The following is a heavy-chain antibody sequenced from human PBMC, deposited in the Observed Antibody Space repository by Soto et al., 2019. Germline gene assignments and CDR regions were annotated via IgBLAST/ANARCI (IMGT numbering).Heavy chain of an antibody. CDR3: ARLDSYDYLP. D-gene: IGHD5-18*01. CDR1: GGSISSNIYY. J-gene: IGHJ5*02. V-gene: IGHV4-39*01. Sequence: SETLSLTCTVSGGSISSNIYYWGWIRQPPGKGLEWIGNNHYSGSTYYDSSLQSRVTISIDTSKNQFSLNLSSVTASDTAVYYCARLDSYDYLPWGQGTLVTVSS. CDR2: NHYSGST.